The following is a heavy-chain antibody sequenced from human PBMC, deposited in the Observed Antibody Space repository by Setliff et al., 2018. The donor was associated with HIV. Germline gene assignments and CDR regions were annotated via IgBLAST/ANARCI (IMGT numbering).Heavy chain of an antibody. CDR1: GGNFRSYG. V-gene: IGHV1-69*10. CDR2: IIPMSGVP. J-gene: IGHJ4*02. Sequence: ASVKVSCKASGGNFRSYGISWVRQAPGQGLEWMGGIIPMSGVPKYAQKFQGRVTMTTDTSTTTGYMELRSLRSDDTAIYYCARGSYFDYWGQGTLVTVSS. CDR3: ARGSYFDY.